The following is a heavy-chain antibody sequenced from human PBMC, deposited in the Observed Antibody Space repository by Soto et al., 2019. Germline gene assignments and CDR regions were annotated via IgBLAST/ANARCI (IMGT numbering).Heavy chain of an antibody. CDR3: ARNRFGVSFDY. D-gene: IGHD3-10*01. Sequence: PSETLSLTCTVSGGSISSSSYYWGWIRQPPGKGLEWIGSIYYSGSTYYNPSLKSRVTISVDTSKNQFSLKLSSVTAADTAVYYCARNRFGVSFDYWGQGTLVTVSS. CDR2: IYYSGST. CDR1: GGSISSSSYY. V-gene: IGHV4-39*01. J-gene: IGHJ4*02.